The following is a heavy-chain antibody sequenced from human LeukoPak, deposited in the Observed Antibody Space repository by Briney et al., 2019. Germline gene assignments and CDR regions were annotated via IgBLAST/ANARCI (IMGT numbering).Heavy chain of an antibody. CDR3: ARDGGSYYFDY. CDR1: GFTFSSYS. J-gene: IGHJ4*02. CDR2: ISSSSSTI. Sequence: VGSLRLSCAASGFTFSSYSMNWVRQAPGKGLEWVSYISSSSSTIYYADSVKGRFTISRDNAKNSLYLQMNSLRAEDTAVYYYARDGGSYYFDYWGQGTLVTVPS. V-gene: IGHV3-48*04. D-gene: IGHD1-26*01.